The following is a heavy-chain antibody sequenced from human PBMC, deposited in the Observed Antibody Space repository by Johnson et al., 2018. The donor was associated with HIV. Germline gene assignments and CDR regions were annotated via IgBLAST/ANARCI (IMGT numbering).Heavy chain of an antibody. CDR2: ISGSDGNT. J-gene: IGHJ3*02. Sequence: VQLVESGGGLVQPGRSLKLSCAASGFTFDDYAMHWVRQAPGKGLEWVSGISGSDGNTYYTDSVKGRFTISRDNAKNSLYLQMNSLRAEDTAVYYCATYYYDSSGYSYAFDIWGQGTMVTVSS. CDR3: ATYYYDSSGYSYAFDI. CDR1: GFTFDDYA. D-gene: IGHD3-22*01. V-gene: IGHV3-9*01.